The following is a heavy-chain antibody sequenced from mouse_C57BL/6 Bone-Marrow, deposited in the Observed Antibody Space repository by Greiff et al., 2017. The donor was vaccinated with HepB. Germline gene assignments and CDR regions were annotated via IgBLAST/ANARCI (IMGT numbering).Heavy chain of an antibody. CDR2: IDPENGDT. Sequence: EVKLQESGAELVRPGASVKLSCTASGFNIKDDYMHWVKQRPEQGLEWIGWIDPENGDTEYASKFQGKATITADTSSNTAYLQLSSLTSEDTAVYYCTREDDGYLYWGQGTLVTVSA. CDR3: TREDDGYLY. V-gene: IGHV14-4*01. D-gene: IGHD2-3*01. J-gene: IGHJ3*01. CDR1: GFNIKDDY.